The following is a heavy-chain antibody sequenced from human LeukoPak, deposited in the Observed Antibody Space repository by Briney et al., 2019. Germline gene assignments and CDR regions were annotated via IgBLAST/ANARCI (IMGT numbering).Heavy chain of an antibody. CDR1: GFTFSSYA. V-gene: IGHV3-23*01. J-gene: IGHJ6*02. CDR3: AREPSGSYYYYGMDV. Sequence: PGESLRLSCAASGFTFSSYAMSWVRQAPGKGLDWVSVISGSGGTTSYAESVKGRFTISRDNSKNTLYLQMNSLRAEDTAVYYCAREPSGSYYYYGMDVWGQGTTVTVSS. D-gene: IGHD1-26*01. CDR2: ISGSGGTT.